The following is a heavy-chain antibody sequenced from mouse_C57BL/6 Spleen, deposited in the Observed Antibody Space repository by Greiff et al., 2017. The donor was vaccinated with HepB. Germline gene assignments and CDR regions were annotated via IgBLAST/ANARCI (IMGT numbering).Heavy chain of an antibody. CDR3: ARSPPNYYGSSWFAY. D-gene: IGHD1-1*01. CDR1: GYAFSSYW. J-gene: IGHJ3*01. CDR2: IYPGDGDT. Sequence: VKLQESGAELVKPGASVKISCKASGYAFSSYWMNWVKQRPGKGLEWIGQIYPGDGDTNYNGKFKGKATLTADKSSSTAYMQLSSLTSEDSAVYFCARSPPNYYGSSWFAYWGQGTLVTVSA. V-gene: IGHV1-80*01.